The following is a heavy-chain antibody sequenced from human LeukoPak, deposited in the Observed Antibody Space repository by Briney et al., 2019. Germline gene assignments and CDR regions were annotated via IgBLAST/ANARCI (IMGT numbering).Heavy chain of an antibody. J-gene: IGHJ6*03. V-gene: IGHV4-34*01. CDR1: GGSFSGYY. CDR3: ARGTYYYYYYMDV. Sequence: PSETLSLTCAVYGGSFSGYYWSWIRQPPGQGLKWIGVINHSGSTNYNPSLKSRVTISVDTSKNQFSLKLSSVTASDTAVYYCARGTYYYYYYMDVWGKGTTVTVSS. CDR2: INHSGST.